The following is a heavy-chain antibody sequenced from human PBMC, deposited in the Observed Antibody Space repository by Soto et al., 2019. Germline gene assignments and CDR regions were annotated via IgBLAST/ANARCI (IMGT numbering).Heavy chain of an antibody. CDR1: GFTFSSYG. D-gene: IGHD4-17*01. J-gene: IGHJ4*02. V-gene: IGHV3-33*01. CDR3: ARGWYGGPGY. Sequence: QVQLVESGGGVVQPGRSLRLSCVASGFTFSSYGMHWVRQFPGKGLEWVAVLWYDGSNKNYADSVKGRFTISRDNSKNTLYLQMNSLRDEDTAVYYCARGWYGGPGYWGQGTLVTVSS. CDR2: LWYDGSNK.